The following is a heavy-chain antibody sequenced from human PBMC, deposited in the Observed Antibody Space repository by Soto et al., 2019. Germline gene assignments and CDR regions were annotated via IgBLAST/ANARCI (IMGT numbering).Heavy chain of an antibody. CDR1: VFTFSHAW. J-gene: IGHJ6*02. CDR3: TTVAGYCSGARCPV. Sequence: GGSLRLSCAASVFTFSHAWMSWDRQAPGKGLEWVGRIKSQADGGTTDYAAPVKGRFTISRDDSKNTLYLQLNSLKTEDTAVYYCTTVAGYCSGARCPVWGQGTTVTVSS. V-gene: IGHV3-15*01. D-gene: IGHD2-15*01. CDR2: IKSQADGGTT.